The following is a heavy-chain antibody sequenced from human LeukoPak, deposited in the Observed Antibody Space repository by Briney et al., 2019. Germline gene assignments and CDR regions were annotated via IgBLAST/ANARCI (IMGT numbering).Heavy chain of an antibody. Sequence: SETLSLTCTVSVASISSYYWCWIRQPPGKGLEWIGYIYYTGSTNSNPSLKSRVTISLDTSKNQFSLKVSSVTAADTAVYYCAAVGPGLDYWGQGTLVTVSS. D-gene: IGHD1-26*01. CDR2: IYYTGST. CDR3: AAVGPGLDY. V-gene: IGHV4-59*01. CDR1: VASISSYY. J-gene: IGHJ4*02.